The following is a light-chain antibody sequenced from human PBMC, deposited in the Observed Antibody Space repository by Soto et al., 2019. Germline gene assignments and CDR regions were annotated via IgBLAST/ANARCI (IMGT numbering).Light chain of an antibody. CDR3: SSYTRSSTPYV. Sequence: QSALTQPASVSGSPGQSITISCTGTSSDVGGYNYVSWYQQHPGKAPKLMIYEVSNRPSRVSNRFSGSKSGNTASLTISGLQAEDGAYYYCSSYTRSSTPYVYGTGTKLPS. V-gene: IGLV2-14*01. CDR2: EVS. CDR1: SSDVGGYNY. J-gene: IGLJ1*01.